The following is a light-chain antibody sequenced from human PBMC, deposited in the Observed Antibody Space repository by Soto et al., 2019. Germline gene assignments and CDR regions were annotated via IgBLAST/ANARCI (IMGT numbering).Light chain of an antibody. V-gene: IGKV1-39*01. CDR3: QQSFSTPIT. Sequence: DIQMTQSPSSLSASVGDRVAITCRASQSISTYLHWYQQKPGKAPRLLIYLASSLQSGVPSRFRGSGSGTDFTLTINSLQPEDFATYYCQQSFSTPITFGQGTRLDIK. J-gene: IGKJ5*01. CDR2: LAS. CDR1: QSISTY.